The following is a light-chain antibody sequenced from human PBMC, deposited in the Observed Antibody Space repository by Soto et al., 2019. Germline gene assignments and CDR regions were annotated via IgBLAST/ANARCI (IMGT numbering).Light chain of an antibody. J-gene: IGLJ2*01. Sequence: SYELTQPLSVSVALGQTARITCGGNNIGSKNVHWYQQKPGQAPVLVIYRDSSRPSGIPERFSGSNSGNTATLTITRTQDGDEAGYYCQVWDSSAVVFGGGTKLTVL. CDR3: QVWDSSAVV. V-gene: IGLV3-9*01. CDR2: RDS. CDR1: NIGSKN.